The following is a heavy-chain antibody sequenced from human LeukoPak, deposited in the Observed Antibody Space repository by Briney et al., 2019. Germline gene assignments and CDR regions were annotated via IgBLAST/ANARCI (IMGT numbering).Heavy chain of an antibody. J-gene: IGHJ4*02. CDR1: GFTFSSYA. CDR2: ISGSGGST. Sequence: GGSLRLSCAASGFTFSSYAMSWVRQAPGKGLEWVSAISGSGGSTYYADSVKGRFTISRDNSRNTLYLQMNSLRAEDTAVYYCAKNLVRFLEGPPHYFHYWGQGTLVTVSS. V-gene: IGHV3-23*01. CDR3: AKNLVRFLEGPPHYFHY. D-gene: IGHD3-3*01.